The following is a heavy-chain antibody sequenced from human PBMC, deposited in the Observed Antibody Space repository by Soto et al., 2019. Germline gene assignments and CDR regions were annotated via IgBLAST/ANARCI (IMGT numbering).Heavy chain of an antibody. D-gene: IGHD2-2*01. V-gene: IGHV4-39*01. CDR3: ARHIAGYCSSTSCYPAYFDL. CDR2: IYYSGST. J-gene: IGHJ2*01. CDR1: GGSISSSSYY. Sequence: QLQLQESGPGLVKPSETLPLTCTVSGGSISSSSYYWGWIRQPPGKGLEWIGSIYYSGSTYYNPSLKSRVTISVDTSKDPFSLKLSSVTAADTAVYYCARHIAGYCSSTSCYPAYFDLWGRGTLVTVSS.